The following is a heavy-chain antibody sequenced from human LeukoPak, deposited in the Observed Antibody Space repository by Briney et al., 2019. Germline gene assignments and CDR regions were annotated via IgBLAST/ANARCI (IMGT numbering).Heavy chain of an antibody. CDR2: IKQDGSEK. CDR1: GFPFSGSW. Sequence: GGSLRLSCAASGFPFSGSWMDWVRQAPGKRMEWVADIKQDGSEKHYADSVKGRFTISRDNAKNSLFLQMSGLRAEDTAVYYCSRSLDYWGQGALVTVSS. V-gene: IGHV3-7*01. J-gene: IGHJ4*02. CDR3: SRSLDY.